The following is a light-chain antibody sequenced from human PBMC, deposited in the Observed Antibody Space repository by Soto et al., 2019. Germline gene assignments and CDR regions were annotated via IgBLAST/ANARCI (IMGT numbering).Light chain of an antibody. Sequence: DIVMTQSPDSLAVSLGERATINCKSSQSVLYSSNNKNYLAWYQQKPGQPPKLLIYWASTRESGVPDRFSGSGSGTDFTLTISSLQAEDVAVYYCQQYYNIPITFGQGTRLEIK. CDR3: QQYYNIPIT. CDR1: QSVLYSSNNKNY. CDR2: WAS. V-gene: IGKV4-1*01. J-gene: IGKJ5*01.